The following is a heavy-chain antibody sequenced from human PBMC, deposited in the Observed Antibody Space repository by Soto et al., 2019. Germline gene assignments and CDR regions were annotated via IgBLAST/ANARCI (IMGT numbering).Heavy chain of an antibody. D-gene: IGHD2-8*02. CDR2: ISGYNANT. V-gene: IGHV1-18*01. Sequence: QAQLVQSGSEVKRPGASVKVSCRSFDNTFTYYGINWVRQAPGQGLEWLGWISGYNANTKEAQKFQDRVSMTADTSTMTAYLEVRSLTSDDTGVYFCAAPGGNHFGMDVWGQGTTVTVSS. CDR3: AAPGGNHFGMDV. CDR1: DNTFTYYG. J-gene: IGHJ6*02.